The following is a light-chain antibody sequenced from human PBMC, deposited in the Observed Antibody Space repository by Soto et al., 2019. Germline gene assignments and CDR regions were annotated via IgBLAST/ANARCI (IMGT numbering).Light chain of an antibody. CDR3: QQYINWPRT. J-gene: IGKJ1*01. CDR1: QSVRSN. CDR2: GAS. V-gene: IGKV3-15*01. Sequence: ERVMTQSPATLSVSPGERATLSCRASQSVRSNLAWYQQKPGQAPRLLIYGASTRATGIPARFSGSGSGTEFNLTISSLQSEDFAVYFCQQYINWPRTFGQGTKVEIK.